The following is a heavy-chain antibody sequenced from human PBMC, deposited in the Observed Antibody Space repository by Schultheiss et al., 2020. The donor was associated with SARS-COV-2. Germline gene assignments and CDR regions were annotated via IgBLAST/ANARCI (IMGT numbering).Heavy chain of an antibody. D-gene: IGHD6-19*01. CDR1: GFTFSSYA. Sequence: GGSLRLSCAASGFTFSSYAMHWVRQAPGKGLEYVSAISSNGGSTYYADSVKGRFTISRDNSKNTLYLQMNSLRAEDTAVYYCAPLSLDSSTVYWGQGTLVTVSS. CDR3: APLSLDSSTVY. J-gene: IGHJ4*02. V-gene: IGHV3-64*04. CDR2: ISSNGGST.